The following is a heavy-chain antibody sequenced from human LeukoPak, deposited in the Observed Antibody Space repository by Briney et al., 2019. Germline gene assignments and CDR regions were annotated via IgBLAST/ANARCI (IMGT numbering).Heavy chain of an antibody. Sequence: TLSLTCTVSGGSIRSHENYWSWIRQHPGKGLEWIGYIYHSGSTYYNPSLKSRVTMSVDTSRSQFSLKLSSVTAADTAVYYCARAHNYDSLTGYYIDPWGQGTLVTVSS. V-gene: IGHV4-31*03. CDR2: IYHSGST. CDR3: ARAHNYDSLTGYYIDP. CDR1: GGSIRSHENY. D-gene: IGHD3-9*01. J-gene: IGHJ5*02.